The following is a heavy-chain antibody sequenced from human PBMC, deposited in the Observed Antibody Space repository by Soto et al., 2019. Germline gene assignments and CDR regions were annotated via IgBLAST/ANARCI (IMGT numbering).Heavy chain of an antibody. CDR1: GSRFSGYG. CDR3: ARDGIGGTVFRGFCAY. Sequence: QKYLVESGGGVVQPGGSLRLSCVASGSRFSGYGMHWVRQAPGKGLEWVAVIWYDGSNKYYADSVKGRFTISRDNSKNMVYLQMDSRRAEDTAVYYCARDGIGGTVFRGFCAYWGQGTLVTVSS. J-gene: IGHJ4*02. CDR2: IWYDGSNK. D-gene: IGHD1-7*01. V-gene: IGHV3-33*01.